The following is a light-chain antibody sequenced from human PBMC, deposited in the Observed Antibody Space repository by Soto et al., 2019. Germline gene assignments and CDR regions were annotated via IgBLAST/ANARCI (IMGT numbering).Light chain of an antibody. V-gene: IGKV3-11*01. CDR1: QSVSSY. J-gene: IGKJ4*01. Sequence: EIVLTQSPATLSLSPGERATLSCRASQSVSSYLAWYQQKPGQAPRLLIYDASNRATGIPARFSGSGSGTDFTLTISSLEPEDFAVYYCQQRSNWTPRLTFCGGTKVEIK. CDR2: DAS. CDR3: QQRSNWTPRLT.